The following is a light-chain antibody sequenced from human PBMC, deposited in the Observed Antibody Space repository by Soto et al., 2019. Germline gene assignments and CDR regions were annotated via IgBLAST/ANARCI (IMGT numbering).Light chain of an antibody. CDR1: QSLRHSDGYRY. CDR2: HAS. Sequence: DTVMTQSPLSLSVTPGEPAPISCSSSQSLRHSDGYRYLSWYQQKPGKAPNLLIYHASKLAKGVTSRFSGSGSGTDFSFIITSLQREDLATYYCQQYYGLPPLTFGQGTRREIK. V-gene: IGKV2-28*01. J-gene: IGKJ5*01. CDR3: QQYYGLPPLT.